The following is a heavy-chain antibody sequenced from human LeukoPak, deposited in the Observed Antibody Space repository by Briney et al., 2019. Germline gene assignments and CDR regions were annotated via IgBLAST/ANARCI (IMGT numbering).Heavy chain of an antibody. Sequence: PGGSLRLSCAVSGFTFSSYWMSWVRQAPGKGLEWVANINQGGSEKYYVDSVKGRFTISRDNAKNSLYLQMNSLRAEDTAVYYCARVFCSGGVCHSYFDYWGQGTLVTVSS. V-gene: IGHV3-7*02. CDR2: INQGGSEK. CDR1: GFTFSSYW. CDR3: ARVFCSGGVCHSYFDY. J-gene: IGHJ4*02. D-gene: IGHD2-15*01.